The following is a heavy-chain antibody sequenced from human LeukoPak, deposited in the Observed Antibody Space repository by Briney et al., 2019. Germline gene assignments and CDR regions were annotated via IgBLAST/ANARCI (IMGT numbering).Heavy chain of an antibody. CDR1: GGSISSSSYY. D-gene: IGHD1-26*01. J-gene: IGHJ4*02. Sequence: SETLSLTCTVSGGSISSSSYYWGWIRQPPGKGLEWIGSIYYSGSTYYNPSLKSRVTISVDTSKNQFSLKLSSVTAADTAVYYCATPSPVGATDYWGQGTLVTVSS. CDR2: IYYSGST. V-gene: IGHV4-39*07. CDR3: ATPSPVGATDY.